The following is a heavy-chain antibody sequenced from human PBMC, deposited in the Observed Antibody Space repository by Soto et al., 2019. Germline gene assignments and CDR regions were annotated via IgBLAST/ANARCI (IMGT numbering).Heavy chain of an antibody. CDR2: IGTAGDT. J-gene: IGHJ6*02. CDR1: GFTFSSYD. D-gene: IGHD4-17*01. V-gene: IGHV3-13*01. CDR3: ARGYGAYYYYYGMDV. Sequence: SGGSLRLSCAASGFTFSSYDMHWVRQATGKGLEWVSAIGTAGDTYYPGSVKGRFTISRENAKNSLYLQMNSLRAGDTAVYYCARGYGAYYYYYGMDVWGQGTTVTVSS.